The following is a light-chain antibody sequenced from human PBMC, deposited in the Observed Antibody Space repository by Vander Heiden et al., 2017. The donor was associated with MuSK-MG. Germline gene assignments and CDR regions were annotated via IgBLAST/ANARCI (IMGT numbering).Light chain of an antibody. J-gene: IGLJ2*01. CDR2: DNN. Sequence: QSVLTQPPSASGTPGQRVPISCSGSSSNIGSNTVNWYQQLPGTAPKLLIYDNNQRPSGVPDRFSGSKAGTSTSLAISGLQSEDDADYYCAAWDDSLNGLVFGGGTKLTVL. V-gene: IGLV1-44*01. CDR3: AAWDDSLNGLV. CDR1: SSNIGSNT.